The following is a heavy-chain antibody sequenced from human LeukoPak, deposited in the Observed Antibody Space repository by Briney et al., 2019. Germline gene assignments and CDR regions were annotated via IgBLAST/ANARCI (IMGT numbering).Heavy chain of an antibody. V-gene: IGHV1-8*03. J-gene: IGHJ5*02. D-gene: IGHD1-1*01. CDR1: GYTFTSYD. CDR2: MNPNSGNT. Sequence: ASVKVSCKASGYTFTSYDINWVRQATGQGLEWMGWMNPNSGNTGYAQKFQGRVTITRNTSISTAYMELSNLRSEDTAVYYCARRGTPRSWFDPWGQGTLVTVSS. CDR3: ARRGTPRSWFDP.